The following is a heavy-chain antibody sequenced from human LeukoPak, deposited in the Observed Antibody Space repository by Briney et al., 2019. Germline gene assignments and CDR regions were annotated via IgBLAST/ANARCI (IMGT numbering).Heavy chain of an antibody. CDR3: ARRAGAYSHPYDY. CDR2: INGGGDTT. J-gene: IGHJ4*02. V-gene: IGHV3-23*01. CDR1: GFSFSSYG. D-gene: IGHD4/OR15-4a*01. Sequence: QTGGSLRLSCAGSGFSFSSYGMRWVRQAPGKGLEWVSAINGGGDTTHYADSVKGRFTISRDNSKNTLYLQMNSLRAEDTAVYYCARRAGAYSHPYDYWGQGTLVTVSS.